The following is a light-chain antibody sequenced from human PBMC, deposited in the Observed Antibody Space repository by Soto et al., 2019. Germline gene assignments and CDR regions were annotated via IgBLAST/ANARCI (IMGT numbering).Light chain of an antibody. Sequence: QSVLTQPASVSGSPGQSITISCTGTSSDVGGYNYVSWYQQHPGKAPKLMIYDVSNRPSGVSYRFSGSKSGNTASLTISGLQAADEADYYCSSYTSSSTNVFGTGTKVTVL. V-gene: IGLV2-14*01. CDR2: DVS. CDR3: SSYTSSSTNV. J-gene: IGLJ1*01. CDR1: SSDVGGYNY.